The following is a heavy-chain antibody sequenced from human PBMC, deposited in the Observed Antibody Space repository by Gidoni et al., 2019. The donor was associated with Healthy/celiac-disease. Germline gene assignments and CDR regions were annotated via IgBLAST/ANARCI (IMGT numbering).Heavy chain of an antibody. D-gene: IGHD2-15*01. V-gene: IGHV1-18*01. J-gene: IGHJ6*02. CDR2: ISAYNGNT. Sequence: QVQLVQSGAEVKKPGASVKVSCKASGYTFTSYGISWVRQAPGQGLEWMGWISAYNGNTNYAQKLQGRVTMTTATSTSTAYMELRSLRSDDTAVYYCARDLYVVVVAATFATPPYYGMDVWGQGTTVTVSS. CDR3: ARDLYVVVVAATFATPPYYGMDV. CDR1: GYTFTSYG.